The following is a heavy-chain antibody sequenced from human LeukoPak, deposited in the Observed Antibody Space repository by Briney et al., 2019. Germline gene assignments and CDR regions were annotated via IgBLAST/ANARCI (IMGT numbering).Heavy chain of an antibody. Sequence: PSETLSLTCAVYGGSFSGYYWSWIRQPPGKGLEWIGEINHSGSTNYNPSLKSRVTISVDTSKNQFSLKLGSVTAADTAVYYCARSIFGVVTLPHDYWGQGTLVTVSS. J-gene: IGHJ4*02. CDR2: INHSGST. CDR1: GGSFSGYY. V-gene: IGHV4-34*01. CDR3: ARSIFGVVTLPHDY. D-gene: IGHD3-3*01.